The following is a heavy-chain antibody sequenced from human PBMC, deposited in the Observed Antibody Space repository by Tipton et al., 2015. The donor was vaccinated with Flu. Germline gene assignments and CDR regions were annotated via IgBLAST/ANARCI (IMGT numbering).Heavy chain of an antibody. CDR3: AKDRTHNWLLSDENAFDI. V-gene: IGHV3-9*01. CDR1: GFTFDDYA. J-gene: IGHJ3*02. D-gene: IGHD3-9*01. CDR2: ISWNSGSI. Sequence: AASGFTFDDYAMHWVRQAPGKGLEWVSGISWNSGSIGYADSVKGRFTISRDNAKNSLYLQMNSLRAEDTALYYCAKDRTHNWLLSDENAFDIWGQGTMVTVSS.